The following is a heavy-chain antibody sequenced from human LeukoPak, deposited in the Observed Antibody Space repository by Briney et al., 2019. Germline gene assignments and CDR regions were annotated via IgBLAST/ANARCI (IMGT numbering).Heavy chain of an antibody. V-gene: IGHV3-7*02. CDR1: GFTFSNYW. CDR3: ASYNYYGSGSSTVGY. D-gene: IGHD3-10*01. CDR2: IKQDGSEK. J-gene: IGHJ4*02. Sequence: PGGSLRLSCAASGFTFSNYWMSWVRQAPGKGLEWVANIKQDGSEKYYVDSVKGRFTISRDNAKNSLYLQMNSLRAEDTAVYYCASYNYYGSGSSTVGYWGQGTLVTVSS.